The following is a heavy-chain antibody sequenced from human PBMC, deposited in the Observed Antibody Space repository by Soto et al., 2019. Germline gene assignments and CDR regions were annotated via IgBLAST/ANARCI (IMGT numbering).Heavy chain of an antibody. D-gene: IGHD4-4*01. CDR2: IDWDDDK. CDR1: GFSLSTSGMC. CDR3: ARTQADYSNYVFGIYGMVV. J-gene: IGHJ6*02. Sequence: PIQTLSLTCTFSGFSLSTSGMCASWIRQPPGKALEWLALIDWDDDKYYSTSLKTRLTISKDTSKNQVVLTMTNMDPVDTATYYCARTQADYSNYVFGIYGMVVWGQGTPVTVS. V-gene: IGHV2-70*01.